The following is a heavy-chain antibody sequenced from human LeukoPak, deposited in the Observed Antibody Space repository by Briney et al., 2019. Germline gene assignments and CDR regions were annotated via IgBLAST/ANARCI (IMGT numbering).Heavy chain of an antibody. J-gene: IGHJ6*03. D-gene: IGHD1-14*01. V-gene: IGHV3-7*01. Sequence: GGSLRLSCTASGFIFSDYWMRWVRQAPGKGLEWVVTIHKDGGEKWYVDSVKGRVTISRDNVRNSLYLQMNSLRAEDTAVYYCAREEPLGSAYGDVWAKGTTVTVSS. CDR2: IHKDGGEK. CDR1: GFIFSDYW. CDR3: AREEPLGSAYGDV.